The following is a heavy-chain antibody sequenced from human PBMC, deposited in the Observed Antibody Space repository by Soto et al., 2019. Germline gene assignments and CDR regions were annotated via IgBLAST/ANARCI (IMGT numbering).Heavy chain of an antibody. Sequence: GGSLRLSCAASGFTFSTYTMSWVRQAPGKGLEWVSVISGSGGRPPYADSVQGRFSISRDNSKNTLYLQMNSLRAEDTAVYYCAKASYSSSWYWFQHWGQGTLVTVSS. D-gene: IGHD6-13*01. V-gene: IGHV3-23*01. J-gene: IGHJ1*01. CDR2: ISGSGGRP. CDR1: GFTFSTYT. CDR3: AKASYSSSWYWFQH.